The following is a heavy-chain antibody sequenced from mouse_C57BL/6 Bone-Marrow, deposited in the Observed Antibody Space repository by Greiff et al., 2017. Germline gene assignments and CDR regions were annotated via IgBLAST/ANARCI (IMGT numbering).Heavy chain of an antibody. V-gene: IGHV1-82*01. Sequence: QVQLQQSGPELVKPGASVKISCKASGYAFSSSWMNWVKQRPGKGLEWIGRIYPGDGDTNYNGKFKGKATLTADKSSSTAYMQLSSLTSEDSAVYFCARVGEEGYWGQGTTLTVSS. J-gene: IGHJ2*01. CDR2: IYPGDGDT. CDR3: ARVGEEGY. CDR1: GYAFSSSW. D-gene: IGHD4-1*01.